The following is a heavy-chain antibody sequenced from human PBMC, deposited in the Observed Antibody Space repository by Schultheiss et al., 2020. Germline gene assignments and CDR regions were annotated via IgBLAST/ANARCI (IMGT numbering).Heavy chain of an antibody. CDR1: GGSISSNNYY. J-gene: IGHJ5*02. Sequence: SETLSLTCTVSGGSISSNNYYWGWIRQPPGKGLDWIGSIYYSGSTNYNPSLKSRVTISVDTSKNQFSLKLSSVTAADTAVYYCARGRIAVAGTRHRWFDPWGQGTLVTVSS. CDR2: IYYSGST. V-gene: IGHV4-39*07. CDR3: ARGRIAVAGTRHRWFDP. D-gene: IGHD6-19*01.